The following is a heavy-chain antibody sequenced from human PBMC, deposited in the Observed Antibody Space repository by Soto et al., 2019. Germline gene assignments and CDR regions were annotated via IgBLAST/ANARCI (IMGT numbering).Heavy chain of an antibody. CDR2: IYYSGST. J-gene: IGHJ6*02. CDR1: GGSISSGGYY. CDR3: ARDRPWPPNYHYYSMDV. V-gene: IGHV4-31*03. D-gene: IGHD1-1*01. Sequence: SETLSLTCTVSGGSISSGGYYWSWIRQHPGKGLEWIGYIYYSGSTYYNPSLKSRVTISVDTSKSQFSLKLSSVTPADTAVYYCARDRPWPPNYHYYSMDVWGQGTAVTVSS.